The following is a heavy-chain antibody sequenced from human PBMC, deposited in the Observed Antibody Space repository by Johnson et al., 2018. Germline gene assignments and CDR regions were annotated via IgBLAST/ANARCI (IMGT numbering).Heavy chain of an antibody. V-gene: IGHV1-69*04. CDR2: IIPILGIA. CDR1: GGTFSSYT. CDR3: ARVNCSSTSCDGHYYYMDV. Sequence: QVQLVQSGAEVKKPGSSVKVSCKASGGTFSSYTISWVRQAPGQGLEWMGRIIPILGIANYAQKFQGRVTITADKSTSTAYMEVSSLRSEDTAVYYCARVNCSSTSCDGHYYYMDVWGKGTTVTVSS. D-gene: IGHD2-2*01. J-gene: IGHJ6*03.